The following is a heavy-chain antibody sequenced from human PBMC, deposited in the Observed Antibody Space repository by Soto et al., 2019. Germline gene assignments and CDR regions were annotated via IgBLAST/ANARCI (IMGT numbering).Heavy chain of an antibody. J-gene: IGHJ4*02. Sequence: GGSLRLSCTASGFSVNDNYMAWVRQAPGKSPEWVAVIFTRGTAHYADSVTGRFTFSRDSSKRTLNLQLNNLRDEDTAVYYCTKLWGYYFESWGQGTLV. D-gene: IGHD3-22*01. CDR3: TKLWGYYFES. CDR2: IFTRGTA. CDR1: GFSVNDNY. V-gene: IGHV3-53*01.